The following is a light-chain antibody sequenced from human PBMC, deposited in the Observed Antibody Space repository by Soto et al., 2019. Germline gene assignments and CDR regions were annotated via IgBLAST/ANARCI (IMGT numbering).Light chain of an antibody. CDR1: QSVSSSY. Sequence: EIVLTQSPGTLSLSPGERATLSCRASQSVSSSYLAWYQQKPGQAPRLLIYGASSRATGIPDRFSGSGSGTDFSLTISRLEPEDCAVYYCQKYGSSPLTFGGGTKVDIK. V-gene: IGKV3-20*01. CDR2: GAS. CDR3: QKYGSSPLT. J-gene: IGKJ4*02.